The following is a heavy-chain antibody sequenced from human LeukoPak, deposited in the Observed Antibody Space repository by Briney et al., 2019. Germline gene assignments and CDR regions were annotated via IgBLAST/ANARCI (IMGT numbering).Heavy chain of an antibody. CDR2: MNPNSGNT. CDR3: ARVPAYNWNDVDFDY. D-gene: IGHD1-20*01. CDR1: GYTFTSYY. Sequence: ASVKVSCKASGYTFTSYYMHWVRQAPGQGLEWMGWMNPNSGNTGYAQKFQGRVTMTRNTSISTAYMELSSLRSGDTAVYYCARVPAYNWNDVDFDYWGQGTLVTASS. V-gene: IGHV1-8*02. J-gene: IGHJ4*02.